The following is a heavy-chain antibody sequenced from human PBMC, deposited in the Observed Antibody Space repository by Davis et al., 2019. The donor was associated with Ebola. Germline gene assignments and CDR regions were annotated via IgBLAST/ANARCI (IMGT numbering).Heavy chain of an antibody. V-gene: IGHV4-61*08. CDR3: ARGAITGTTRPYFDY. J-gene: IGHJ4*02. CDR1: GDSVSSDGHY. CDR2: IHYSGNT. Sequence: SETLSLTCTVSGDSVSSDGHYWVWIRQPPGKGLEWIGYIHYSGNTNYNPSLKSRVTISVDTSKNQFSLKLTSVTAADAAVYYCARGAITGTTRPYFDYWGQGNLVTVSS. D-gene: IGHD1-20*01.